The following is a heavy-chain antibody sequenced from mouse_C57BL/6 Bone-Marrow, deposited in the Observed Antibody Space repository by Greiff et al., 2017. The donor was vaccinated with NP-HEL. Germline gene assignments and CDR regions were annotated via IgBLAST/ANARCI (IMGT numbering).Heavy chain of an antibody. Sequence: VKLVESGAELARPGASVKLSCKASGYTFTSYGISWVKQRTGQGLEWIGEIYPRSGNTYYNEKFKGKATLTADKSSSTAYMELRSLTSEDSAVYFCARSGYSNYAYYFDYWGQGTTLTVSS. V-gene: IGHV1-81*01. D-gene: IGHD2-5*01. CDR3: ARSGYSNYAYYFDY. CDR1: GYTFTSYG. J-gene: IGHJ2*01. CDR2: IYPRSGNT.